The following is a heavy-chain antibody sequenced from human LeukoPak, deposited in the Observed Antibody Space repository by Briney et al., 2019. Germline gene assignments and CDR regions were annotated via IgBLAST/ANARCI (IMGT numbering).Heavy chain of an antibody. CDR1: GGSISSGGYS. J-gene: IGHJ1*01. D-gene: IGHD3/OR15-3a*01. CDR3: ARGTPEYFQH. V-gene: IGHV4-30-2*01. Sequence: PSETLSLTCAVSGGSISSGGYSWSWIRQPPGEGLEWIGYIYHSGSTYYNPSLKSRVTISVDRSKNQFSLKLSSVTAADTAVYYCARGTPEYFQHWGQGTLVTVSS. CDR2: IYHSGST.